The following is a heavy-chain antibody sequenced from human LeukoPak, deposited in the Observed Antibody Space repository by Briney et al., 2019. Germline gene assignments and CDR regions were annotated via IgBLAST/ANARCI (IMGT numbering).Heavy chain of an antibody. Sequence: SETLSLTCTVSGGXISSYYCIWIRQPPGKGLEWIGYIHWSGSTSYNPSLKSRVTISVDTSTNQFSLKLSSMTAADTAVYYCAREMAGSSSSFDYWGQGTLVTVSS. D-gene: IGHD6-13*01. CDR1: GGXISSYY. J-gene: IGHJ4*02. V-gene: IGHV4-59*01. CDR3: AREMAGSSSSFDY. CDR2: IHWSGST.